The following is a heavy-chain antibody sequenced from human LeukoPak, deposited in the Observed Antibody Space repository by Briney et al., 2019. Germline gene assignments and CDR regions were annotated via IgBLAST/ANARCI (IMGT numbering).Heavy chain of an antibody. CDR1: GGSISSSPYY. J-gene: IGHJ4*02. V-gene: IGHV4-39*01. CDR2: IYYSGST. CDR3: ARHASVDGNWPRPLDY. D-gene: IGHD6-19*01. Sequence: PSDTLSLTCTVSGGSISSSPYYWGWIRQPPGKGLEWIGNIYYSGSTYYNPSLKTRVTISVDTSKNQFSLKLTSVTAADTAVYYCARHASVDGNWPRPLDYWGQGSLVTVSS.